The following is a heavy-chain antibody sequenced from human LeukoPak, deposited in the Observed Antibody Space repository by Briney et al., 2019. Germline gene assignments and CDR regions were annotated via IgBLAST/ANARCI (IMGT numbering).Heavy chain of an antibody. J-gene: IGHJ4*02. V-gene: IGHV1-18*01. CDR1: GYTFTSYG. CDR2: ISAYNGNT. Sequence: ASVKVSCKASGYTFTSYGISWVRQAPGQGLEWMGWISAYNGNTNYAQKLQGRVTMTTDTSTSTAYMELRSLRSDDTAVYYCARERWLGDEILYYFDYWGQGTLVTVSS. CDR3: ARERWLGDEILYYFDY. D-gene: IGHD3-10*01.